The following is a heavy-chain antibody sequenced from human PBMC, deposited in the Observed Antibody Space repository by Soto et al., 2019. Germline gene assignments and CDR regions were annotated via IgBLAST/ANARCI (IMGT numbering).Heavy chain of an antibody. CDR3: ARALCSGGSCYSRALVYYYYGMDV. Sequence: SVTMFLWSKYSKGPVSRYLSRWFTNAPAKGPEGILIIYYSGSTNYNPSLKSRVTISVDTSKNQFPLKLSSVTAADTAVYYCARALCSGGSCYSRALVYYYYGMDVWGQGTTVTVSS. CDR1: KGPVSRYL. CDR2: IYYSGST. J-gene: IGHJ6*02. D-gene: IGHD2-15*01. V-gene: IGHV4-59*02.